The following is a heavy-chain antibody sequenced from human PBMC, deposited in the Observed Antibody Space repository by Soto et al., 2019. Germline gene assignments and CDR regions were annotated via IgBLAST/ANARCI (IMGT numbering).Heavy chain of an antibody. Sequence: GGSLRLSCAASGFTFSSYAMSWVRQAPGKGLEWVSAISGSGGSTYYADSVKGRFTISRDNSKNTLYLQMNSLRAEDTAVYYCAKDLSTTVTFLQPDGPDAFDIWGQGTMVTVSS. D-gene: IGHD4-17*01. J-gene: IGHJ3*02. CDR1: GFTFSSYA. V-gene: IGHV3-23*01. CDR3: AKDLSTTVTFLQPDGPDAFDI. CDR2: ISGSGGST.